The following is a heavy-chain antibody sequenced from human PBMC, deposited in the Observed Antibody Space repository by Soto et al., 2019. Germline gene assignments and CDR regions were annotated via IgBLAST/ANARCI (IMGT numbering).Heavy chain of an antibody. CDR3: AKSRGYAADAFDI. CDR2: ISASGRTT. Sequence: EVQLLESGGGLVQPGGSLRLSCAASGFTFNSYAMTWVRQAPGKGLEWVSAISASGRTTYYADSVKGRFTVSRDNSKKTLYLQMNSLTADDTAVHFCAKSRGYAADAFDIWGQGTMVAVSS. J-gene: IGHJ3*02. D-gene: IGHD5-12*01. V-gene: IGHV3-23*01. CDR1: GFTFNSYA.